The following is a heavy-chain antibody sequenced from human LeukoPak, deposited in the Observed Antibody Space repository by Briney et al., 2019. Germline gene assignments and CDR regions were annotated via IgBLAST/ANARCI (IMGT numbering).Heavy chain of an antibody. CDR2: IGAGGTFT. V-gene: IGHV3-23*01. D-gene: IGHD3-10*01. CDR1: GFTFSSYA. Sequence: PGGSLRLSCTASGFTFSSYAMNWVRQAPGKGLEWVSGIGAGGTFTYYADSVKGRFTIFRDNSRNTLYLQMNSLRADDTAVYYCAKYGSGTYYNGLHWGQGTLVTVSS. CDR3: AKYGSGTYYNGLH. J-gene: IGHJ4*02.